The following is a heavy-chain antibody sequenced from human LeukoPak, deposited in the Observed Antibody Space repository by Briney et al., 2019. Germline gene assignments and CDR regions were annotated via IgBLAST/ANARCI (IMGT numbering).Heavy chain of an antibody. V-gene: IGHV1-18*01. J-gene: IGHJ4*02. Sequence: ASVTVSCKASGYTFTSYGICWVRQAPGQGLEWMGWISAYNGNTNYAQKLQGRVTMTTDTSTSTAYMELRSLRSDDTAVYYCARVDSSSSHRDFDYWGQGTLVTVSS. CDR2: ISAYNGNT. D-gene: IGHD6-13*01. CDR3: ARVDSSSSHRDFDY. CDR1: GYTFTSYG.